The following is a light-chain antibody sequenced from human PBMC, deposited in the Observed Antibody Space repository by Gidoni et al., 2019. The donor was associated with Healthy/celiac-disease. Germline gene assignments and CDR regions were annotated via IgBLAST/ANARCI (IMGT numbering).Light chain of an antibody. J-gene: IGKJ1*01. CDR2: AAS. Sequence: DIQTNQSPSSLSASVGDRVTITCRASQSISSYLNWYQQKPGKAPKLLIYAASSLQSGVPSRFSGSGSGTDFTLTISSLQPEDFATYYCQQSYSTPPTFXXXTKVEIK. V-gene: IGKV1-39*01. CDR1: QSISSY. CDR3: QQSYSTPPT.